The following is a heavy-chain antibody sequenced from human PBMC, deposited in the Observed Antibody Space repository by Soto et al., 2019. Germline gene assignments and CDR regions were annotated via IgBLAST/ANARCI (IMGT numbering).Heavy chain of an antibody. CDR3: ARDKITGLFDY. CDR1: GGSFSGYY. D-gene: IGHD2-8*02. Sequence: QVQLQQWGAGLLKPSETLSLTCAVYGGSFSGYYWTWIRQPPGTGLEWIGEINHSGSTNYNPSLKGRVTLSVDTSKNQFSLKLTSVTAAATAVYYCARDKITGLFDYWGQGTLVTVSS. J-gene: IGHJ4*02. CDR2: INHSGST. V-gene: IGHV4-34*01.